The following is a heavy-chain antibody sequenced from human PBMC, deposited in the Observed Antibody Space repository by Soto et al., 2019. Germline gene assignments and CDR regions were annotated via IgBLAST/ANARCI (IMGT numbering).Heavy chain of an antibody. V-gene: IGHV1-69*12. CDR2: IIPIFGTA. D-gene: IGHD2-15*01. CDR1: GGTFSSYA. CDR3: ARFRCSGGSCYSGVEYFDY. Sequence: QVQLVQSGAEVKKPGSSVKVSCKASGGTFSSYAISWVRQAPGQGLEWMGGIIPIFGTANYAQKFQARVTITADESTSTAYMELSSLRSEDTAVYYCARFRCSGGSCYSGVEYFDYWGQGTLVTVSS. J-gene: IGHJ4*02.